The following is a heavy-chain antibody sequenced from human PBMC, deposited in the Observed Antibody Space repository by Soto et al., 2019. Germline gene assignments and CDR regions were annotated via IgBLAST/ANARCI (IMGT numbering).Heavy chain of an antibody. J-gene: IGHJ6*02. CDR1: EYMFSDYW. V-gene: IGHV5-51*01. CDR3: ARRKSGPTFSYYGLDV. CDR2: IYPGDSDT. Sequence: GESLKISCKGSEYMFSDYWIAWVRQMPDTGLEWMGIIYPGDSDTRYNPSFRGQVAISVDKSINTAYLQWTTLKASDTAIYYCARRKSGPTFSYYGLDVWGQGTTVTSP.